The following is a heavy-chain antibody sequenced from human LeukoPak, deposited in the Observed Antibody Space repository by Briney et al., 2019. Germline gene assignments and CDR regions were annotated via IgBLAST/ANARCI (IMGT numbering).Heavy chain of an antibody. D-gene: IGHD3-22*01. CDR2: IYYSGST. Sequence: SETPSLTCTVSGGSISSYYWSWIRQPPGKGLEWIGYIYYSGSTYYNPSLKSRVTISVDTSKNQFSLKLSSVTAADTAVYYCARVPHYYDSSGYYLLFDYWGQGTLVTASS. J-gene: IGHJ4*02. CDR3: ARVPHYYDSSGYYLLFDY. CDR1: GGSISSYY. V-gene: IGHV4-59*08.